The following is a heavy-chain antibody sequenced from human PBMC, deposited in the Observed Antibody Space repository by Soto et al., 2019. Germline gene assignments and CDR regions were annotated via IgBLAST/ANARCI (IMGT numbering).Heavy chain of an antibody. CDR2: VYHNGLT. Sequence: SETLSLTCVVSGDSISSNVWWSWVRQPPGKGLEWIGEVYHNGLTNYNSSLRSRVTMSVDTSKNQFSLKLTSVTAADTAIYYCARDTAVPGETDRFDYWGQGILVTVSS. J-gene: IGHJ4*02. D-gene: IGHD6-19*01. CDR1: GDSISSNVW. CDR3: ARDTAVPGETDRFDY. V-gene: IGHV4-4*02.